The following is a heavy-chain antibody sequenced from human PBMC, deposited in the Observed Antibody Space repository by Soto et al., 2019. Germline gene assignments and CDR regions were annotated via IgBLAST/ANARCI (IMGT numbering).Heavy chain of an antibody. CDR3: ARASGYCSGGSCPGGWFAP. Sequence: QLQLQESGSGLVKPSQTLSLTCAVSGGSISSGGYSWSWIRQPPGKGLEWIGDLYHSGSTYYNPSLKSRVTISVDRSKKQFSLKLGSVTAADTAVYYCARASGYCSGGSCPGGWFAPWGQGTRVTVST. CDR2: LYHSGST. V-gene: IGHV4-30-2*01. CDR1: GGSISSGGYS. D-gene: IGHD2-15*01. J-gene: IGHJ5*02.